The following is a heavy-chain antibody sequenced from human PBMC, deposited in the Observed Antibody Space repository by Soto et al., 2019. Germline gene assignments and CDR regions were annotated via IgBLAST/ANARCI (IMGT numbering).Heavy chain of an antibody. CDR1: GGSFSGYY. J-gene: IGHJ4*02. V-gene: IGHV4-34*01. CDR3: ARAGYCSSTSCYTRIAAAGTFDY. CDR2: INHSGST. Sequence: SETLSLTCAVYGGSFSGYYWSWIRQPPGKGLEWIGEINHSGSTNYNPSLKSRVTISVDTSKNQFSLKLSSVTAADTAVYYCARAGYCSSTSCYTRIAAAGTFDYWGQGTLVTVSS. D-gene: IGHD2-2*02.